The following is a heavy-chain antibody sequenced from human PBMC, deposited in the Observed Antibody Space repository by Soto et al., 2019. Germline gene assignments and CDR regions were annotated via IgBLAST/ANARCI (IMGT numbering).Heavy chain of an antibody. V-gene: IGHV5-51*01. CDR1: GHLFNNHW. CDR3: ASRSATVLSLTY. Sequence: LKISCKGPGHLFNNHWIGWVRQTPGKGLEWMGLIFTRDSETKTSPSFQGHVSFSVDNSINTVYLQWTSLKTTDTGIYYCASRSATVLSLTYWGPGTQVTVSS. J-gene: IGHJ4*02. D-gene: IGHD2-8*01. CDR2: IFTRDSET.